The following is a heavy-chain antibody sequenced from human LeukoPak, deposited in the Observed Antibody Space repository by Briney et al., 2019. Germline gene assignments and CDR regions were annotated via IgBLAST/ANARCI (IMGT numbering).Heavy chain of an antibody. Sequence: GGSLRLSCAASGFTFSSYWMSWVRQAPGKGLEWVANIKQDGSEKYYVDSVKGRFTISRDNAKNSLYLQMNSLRAEDTAVYYCARDVAVSDYYGSGSCRIWYYYYYMDVWGKGTTVTVSS. D-gene: IGHD3-10*01. CDR2: IKQDGSEK. CDR1: GFTFSSYW. V-gene: IGHV3-7*01. J-gene: IGHJ6*03. CDR3: ARDVAVSDYYGSGSCRIWYYYYYMDV.